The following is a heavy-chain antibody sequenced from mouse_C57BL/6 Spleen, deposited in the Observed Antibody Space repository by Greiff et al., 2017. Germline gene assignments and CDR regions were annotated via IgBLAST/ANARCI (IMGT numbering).Heavy chain of an antibody. D-gene: IGHD1-1*01. Sequence: EVQLVESGGGLVQPGGSLKLSCAASGFTFSDYGMAWVRQAPRKGPEWVAFISNLAYSIYYADTVTGRFTISRENAKNTLYLEMSSLRSEDTAMYYCARWGDYGSSHWYFDVWGTGTTVTVSS. CDR2: ISNLAYSI. V-gene: IGHV5-15*01. CDR1: GFTFSDYG. J-gene: IGHJ1*03. CDR3: ARWGDYGSSHWYFDV.